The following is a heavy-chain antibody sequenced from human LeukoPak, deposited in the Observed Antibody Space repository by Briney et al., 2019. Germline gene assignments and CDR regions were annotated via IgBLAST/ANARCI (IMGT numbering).Heavy chain of an antibody. J-gene: IGHJ4*02. CDR2: MNPNSGNT. CDR3: ARGLMTTVVTPGY. D-gene: IGHD4-17*01. V-gene: IGHV1-8*01. CDR1: GYTFTSYD. Sequence: ASVKVSCKASGYTFTSYDINWVRQATGQGLEWMGWMNPNSGNTGYAQKSQGRVTMTRNTSISTAYMELSSLRSKDTAVYYCARGLMTTVVTPGYWGQGTLVTVSS.